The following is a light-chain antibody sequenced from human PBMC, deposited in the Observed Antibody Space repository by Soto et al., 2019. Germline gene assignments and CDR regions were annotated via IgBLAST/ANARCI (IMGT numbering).Light chain of an antibody. V-gene: IGLV2-14*01. CDR1: GDSNF. CDR2: EVN. CDR3: ASFRSGTILV. Sequence: GDSNFISWYQQSPGKAPRLLIYEVNNRPSGVSRRFSGSKAGNTASLTISGLLEDDEADYFCASFRSGTILVFGSGTKVTV. J-gene: IGLJ1*01.